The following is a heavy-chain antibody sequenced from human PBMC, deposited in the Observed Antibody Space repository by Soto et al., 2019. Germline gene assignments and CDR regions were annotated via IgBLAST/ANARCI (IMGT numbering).Heavy chain of an antibody. CDR1: GFTFDDYA. CDR3: AKDKSLWYSSGWGTFDY. CDR2: ISWNSGSI. D-gene: IGHD6-19*01. J-gene: IGHJ4*02. Sequence: EVQLVESGGGLVQPGRSLRLSCAASGFTFDDYAMHWVRQAPGKGLEWVSGISWNSGSIGYADSVKGRFTISRDNAKNSLYLQMNSLRAEDTALYYCAKDKSLWYSSGWGTFDYWGQGTLVTVSS. V-gene: IGHV3-9*01.